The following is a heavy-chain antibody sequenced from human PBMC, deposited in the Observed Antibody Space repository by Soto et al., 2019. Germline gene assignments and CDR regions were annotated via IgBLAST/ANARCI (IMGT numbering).Heavy chain of an antibody. CDR3: ARIITAAGGLRYFDL. CDR1: GFTFSDYY. D-gene: IGHD6-13*01. CDR2: INSSSSYT. J-gene: IGHJ2*01. Sequence: QVQLVESGGGLVKHGGSLRLSCAASGFTFSDYYMSWIRQAPGKGLEWVSYINSSSSYTHYADFVKGRFTISRYNAENSLYLQMNSLRAEDTAVYYCARIITAAGGLRYFDLWCRGTLVTFSS. V-gene: IGHV3-11*05.